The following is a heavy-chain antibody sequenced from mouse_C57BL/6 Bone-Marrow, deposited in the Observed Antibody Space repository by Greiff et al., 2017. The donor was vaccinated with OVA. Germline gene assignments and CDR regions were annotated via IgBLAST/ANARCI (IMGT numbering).Heavy chain of an antibody. D-gene: IGHD3-1*01. CDR2: INPNNGGT. CDR1: GYTFTDYN. Sequence: EVQLQQSGPELVKPGASVKIPCKASGYTFTDYNMDWVKQSHGKSLEWIGDINPNNGGTIYNQKFKGKATLTVDKSSSTAYMELRSLTSEDTAVYYCARGRANPRHFDVWGTGTTVTVSS. CDR3: ARGRANPRHFDV. J-gene: IGHJ1*03. V-gene: IGHV1-18*01.